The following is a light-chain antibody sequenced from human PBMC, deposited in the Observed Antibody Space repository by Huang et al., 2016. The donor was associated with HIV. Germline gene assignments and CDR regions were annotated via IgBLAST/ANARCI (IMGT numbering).Light chain of an antibody. J-gene: IGKJ3*01. CDR1: QIILYNSNKNNC. CDR3: QQYYSTPFT. Sequence: DIVITQSPDSLAVSLGERAHINGTARQIILYNSNKNNCLAWDQQKPGQPPKLRIDWASTRESGVPDRFSGSGSGTDFNLTISSLQAEDVAIYDCQQYYSTPFTFGPGTKVDIK. CDR2: WAS. V-gene: IGKV4-1*01.